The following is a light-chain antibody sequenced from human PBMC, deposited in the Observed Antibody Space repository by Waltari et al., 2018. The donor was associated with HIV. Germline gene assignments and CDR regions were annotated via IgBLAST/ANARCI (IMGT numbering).Light chain of an antibody. CDR1: SSDVGSYNR. CDR2: EVN. J-gene: IGLJ2*01. CDR3: SLYTGTTNVL. Sequence: QSALTQPPSVSGSPGQSVSIPCTGRSSDVGSYNRVSWYQQPPGTAPKLIIYEVNNRPSGVPDRFSGSQSGNTASLTISGLQAEDEADYYCSLYTGTTNVLFGGGTKLTVL. V-gene: IGLV2-18*01.